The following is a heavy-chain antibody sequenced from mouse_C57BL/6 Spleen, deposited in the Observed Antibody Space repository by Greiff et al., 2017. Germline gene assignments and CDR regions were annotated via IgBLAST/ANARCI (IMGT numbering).Heavy chain of an antibody. Sequence: QVQLKQSGAELMKPGASVKLSCKATGYTFTGYWIEWVKQRPGHGLEWIGEILPGSGSTNYNEKFKGKATFTADTSSNTAYMQLSSLTTEDSAIYYCARSGYYYGSSPNYFDVWGTGTTVTVSS. CDR3: ARSGYYYGSSPNYFDV. CDR1: GYTFTGYW. J-gene: IGHJ1*03. CDR2: ILPGSGST. V-gene: IGHV1-9*01. D-gene: IGHD1-1*01.